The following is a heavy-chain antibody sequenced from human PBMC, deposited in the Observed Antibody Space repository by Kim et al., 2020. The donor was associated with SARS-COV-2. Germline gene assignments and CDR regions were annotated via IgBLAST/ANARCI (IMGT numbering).Heavy chain of an antibody. V-gene: IGHV1-69*13. D-gene: IGHD5-12*01. CDR3: AGRGDIVATIIYYGRDV. CDR2: IIPIFGTA. CDR1: GGTFSSYA. Sequence: SVKVSCKASGGTFSSYAISWVRQAPGQGLEWMGGIIPIFGTANYAQKFQGRVTITADESTSTAYMELSSLRSEDTAVYYCAGRGDIVATIIYYGRDVWGQGTTVTVSS. J-gene: IGHJ6*02.